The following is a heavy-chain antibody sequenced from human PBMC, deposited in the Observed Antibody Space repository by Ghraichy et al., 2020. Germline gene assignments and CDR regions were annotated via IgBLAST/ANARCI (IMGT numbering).Heavy chain of an antibody. Sequence: GGSLRLSCVHSGFTLSGYSMHWLRQSPGKGLEWVAYITSSGRTISYADSVKGRFTISRDNAQNSLYLQMNSLRDEDTALYYCARGATVVRFFYYDGMDVWGQGTTVSVSS. CDR3: ARGATVVRFFYYDGMDV. V-gene: IGHV3-48*02. J-gene: IGHJ6*01. CDR2: ITSSGRTI. CDR1: GFTLSGYS. D-gene: IGHD4-23*01.